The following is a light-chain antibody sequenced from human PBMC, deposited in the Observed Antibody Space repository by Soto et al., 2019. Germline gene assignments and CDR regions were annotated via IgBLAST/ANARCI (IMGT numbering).Light chain of an antibody. CDR2: YDN. CDR1: RSNIGSNY. V-gene: IGLV1-44*01. CDR3: AAWDDSLNGRV. J-gene: IGLJ1*01. Sequence: QSVLTQPPSASGTPGQRVTFSCSGGRSNIGSNYVFWYQQFPGTAPKLLIYYDNLRPSGVPDRISGSKSGTSASLAISGLQSDDEADYYCAAWDDSLNGRVFGTGTKLTVL.